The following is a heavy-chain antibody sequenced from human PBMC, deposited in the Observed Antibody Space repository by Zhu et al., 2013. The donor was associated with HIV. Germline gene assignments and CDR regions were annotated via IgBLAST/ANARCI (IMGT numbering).Heavy chain of an antibody. CDR2: VNPTGGST. CDR3: ARDWIFGGLYYMDV. V-gene: IGHV1-46*01. J-gene: IGHJ6*03. CDR1: GYTFSNYY. Sequence: QVQLVQSGAEVKKPGDSVKVSCKASGYTFSNYYMHWVRQAPGQGLEWMGIVNPTGGSTTYAQKFQGRLTMTRDTSTNTVYMELSSLRSDDTAVYYCARDWIFGGLYYMDVWGKGTTVTVSS. D-gene: IGHD3-3*01.